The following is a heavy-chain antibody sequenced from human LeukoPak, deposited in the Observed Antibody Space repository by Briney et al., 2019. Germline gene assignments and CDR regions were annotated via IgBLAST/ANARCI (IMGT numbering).Heavy chain of an antibody. D-gene: IGHD2-15*01. CDR2: INCDGTTT. J-gene: IGHJ5*02. CDR1: GFTFSNYF. V-gene: IGHV3-74*03. Sequence: GGSLRLSCAASGFTFSNYFMHWVRQAPGKGLVWVSRINCDGTTTMYADSVKGRFTISRDNAKNTLYLQMNSLRDEDTAVYYCARRVDATRWFDPWGQGTLVAVSS. CDR3: ARRVDATRWFDP.